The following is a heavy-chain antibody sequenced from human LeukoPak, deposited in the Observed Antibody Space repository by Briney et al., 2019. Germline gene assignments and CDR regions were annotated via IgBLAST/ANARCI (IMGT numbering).Heavy chain of an antibody. CDR3: ARYAPHSGYDDGLDY. V-gene: IGHV5-51*01. D-gene: IGHD5-12*01. CDR2: IYPGDSDT. Sequence: GESLKISCKGSGYRFTSYWIGWVRQMPGKGLEWMGIIYPGDSDTRYSPSFQGQVTISADESISTAYLQWSSLKASDTAMYYCARYAPHSGYDDGLDYWGQGTLVTVSS. CDR1: GYRFTSYW. J-gene: IGHJ4*02.